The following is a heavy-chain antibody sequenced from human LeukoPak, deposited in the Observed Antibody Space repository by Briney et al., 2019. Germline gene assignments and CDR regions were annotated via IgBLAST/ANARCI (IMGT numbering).Heavy chain of an antibody. CDR2: IIPIFGTA. D-gene: IGHD4-23*01. Sequence: SVKVSCKASGYSFTNYDINWVRQATGQGLEWMGGIIPIFGTANYAQKFQGRVTITADESTSTAYMELSSLRSEDTAVYYCARGDTVVTHTLDYWGQGTLVTVSS. J-gene: IGHJ4*02. CDR3: ARGDTVVTHTLDY. V-gene: IGHV1-69*13. CDR1: GYSFTNYD.